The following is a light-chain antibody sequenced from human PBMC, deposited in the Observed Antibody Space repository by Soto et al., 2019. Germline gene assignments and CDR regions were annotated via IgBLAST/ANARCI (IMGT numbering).Light chain of an antibody. J-gene: IGKJ1*01. Sequence: VVTQSPATLSVFPGETATLSCRASQSVSSDLAWYQQRPGQAPRLLIYGASTRATGIPVRFRGSGSGTEFRLTISSRQSEDFATYYCQQYNTWHPKMAFGRGTKVEIK. CDR2: GAS. CDR3: QQYNTWHPKMA. CDR1: QSVSSD. V-gene: IGKV3-15*01.